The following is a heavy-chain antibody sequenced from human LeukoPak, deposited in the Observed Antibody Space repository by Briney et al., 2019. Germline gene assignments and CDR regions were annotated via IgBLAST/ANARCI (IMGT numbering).Heavy chain of an antibody. Sequence: GGSLRLSCAASGFTFSSYAMSWVRQAPGKGLEWVSAISGSGGSTYYADSVKGRFTISRDNSKNTLYLQMNSLRAEDMALYYCAKAAARWDAFDIWSQGTMVTVSS. CDR3: AKAAARWDAFDI. CDR2: ISGSGGST. CDR1: GFTFSSYA. V-gene: IGHV3-23*01. J-gene: IGHJ3*02. D-gene: IGHD6-6*01.